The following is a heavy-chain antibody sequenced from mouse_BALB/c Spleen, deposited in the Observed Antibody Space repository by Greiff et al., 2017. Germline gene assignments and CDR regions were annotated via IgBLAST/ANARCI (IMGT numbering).Heavy chain of an antibody. V-gene: IGHV1S22*01. Sequence: LQQPGSELVRPGASVKLSCKASGYTFTSYWMHWVKQRHGQGLEWIGNIYPGSGSTNYDEKFKSKGTLTVDTSSSTAYMHLSSLTSEDSAVYYCTRGGYDVLYYYAMDYWGQGTSVTVSS. CDR3: TRGGYDVLYYYAMDY. D-gene: IGHD2-2*01. J-gene: IGHJ4*01. CDR2: IYPGSGST. CDR1: GYTFTSYW.